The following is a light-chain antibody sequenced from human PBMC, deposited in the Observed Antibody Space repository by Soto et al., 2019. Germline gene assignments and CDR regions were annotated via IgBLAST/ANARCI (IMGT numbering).Light chain of an antibody. CDR3: SSHTLSSALQV. CDR1: ISDFVVYNY. Sequence: SVLTQPASVSGSPGQSITISCTGTISDFVVYNYVSWYQQHPGKAPKLMIYGVSNRPSGVSNRFSGSKSGNTASLTISGLQADDEADYYCSSHTLSSALQVFGTGTKATVL. V-gene: IGLV2-14*01. J-gene: IGLJ1*01. CDR2: GVS.